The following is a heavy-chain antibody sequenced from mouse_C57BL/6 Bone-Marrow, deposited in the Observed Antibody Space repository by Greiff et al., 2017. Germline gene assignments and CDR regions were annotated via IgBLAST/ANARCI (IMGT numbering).Heavy chain of an antibody. Sequence: QVQLQQPGAELVKPGASVKLSCKASGYTFTSYWMQWVKQRPGQGLEWIGEIDPSDSYTNYNQKFKGKATLTVDTSSSTAYMQLSSLTSEDSAVYYCARLHDYDQGFAYWGQGTLVTVSA. CDR2: IDPSDSYT. CDR3: ARLHDYDQGFAY. CDR1: GYTFTSYW. D-gene: IGHD2-4*01. V-gene: IGHV1-50*01. J-gene: IGHJ3*01.